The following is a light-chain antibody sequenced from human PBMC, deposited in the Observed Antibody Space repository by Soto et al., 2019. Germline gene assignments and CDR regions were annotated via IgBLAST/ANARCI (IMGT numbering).Light chain of an antibody. Sequence: QSVLTQPPSVSGAPGQRVTISCTGSSSNIGAGYDVHWYQQLPGTAPKLLIYGNSNRPSGVPDRFSGSKSGTSASLAITGLQAEDEADYYGQSYDSSLFWVFVGGTKVTVL. CDR2: GNS. CDR3: QSYDSSLFWV. J-gene: IGLJ3*02. V-gene: IGLV1-40*01. CDR1: SSNIGAGYD.